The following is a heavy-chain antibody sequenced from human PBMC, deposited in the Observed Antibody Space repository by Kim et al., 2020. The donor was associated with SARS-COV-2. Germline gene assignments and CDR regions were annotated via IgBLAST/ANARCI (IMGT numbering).Heavy chain of an antibody. CDR3: ARNYDSSGYPLDY. CDR2: IYYSGST. V-gene: IGHV4-39*01. J-gene: IGHJ4*02. D-gene: IGHD3-22*01. Sequence: SETLSLTCTVSGGSISSSSYYWGWIRQPPGKGLEWIGSIYYSGSTYYNPSLKSRVTISVDTSKNQFSLKLSSVTAADTAVYYCARNYDSSGYPLDYWGQGTLVTVSS. CDR1: GGSISSSSYY.